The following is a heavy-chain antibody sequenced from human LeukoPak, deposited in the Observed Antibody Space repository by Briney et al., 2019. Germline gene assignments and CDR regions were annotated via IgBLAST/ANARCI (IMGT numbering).Heavy chain of an antibody. Sequence: GGALRLSCVASGFTLNNYAMMWVRQAPGKGLEWVSSISSSCSYIYYADAVKGRFTISRNNDKNSLYLQTNSLRAEDAAVYYCAKPPYDSSGYYSGGDDAFDIWGKGTMVTASS. CDR3: AKPPYDSSGYYSGGDDAFDI. J-gene: IGHJ3*02. D-gene: IGHD3-22*01. V-gene: IGHV3-21*01. CDR1: GFTLNNYA. CDR2: ISSSCSYI.